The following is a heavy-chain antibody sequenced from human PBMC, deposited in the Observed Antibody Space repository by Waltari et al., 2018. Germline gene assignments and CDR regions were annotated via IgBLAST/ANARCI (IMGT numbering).Heavy chain of an antibody. CDR3: ARATYYYGSGFDY. Sequence: QVQLQQWGAGLLKPSATLSLTCAVYRGSFSCYYWSWIRPPPGKGLEWIGEINHSGSTNYNPSLKSRVTISVDTSKNQFSLKLSSVTAADTAVYYCARATYYYGSGFDYWGQGTLVTVSS. V-gene: IGHV4-34*01. CDR1: RGSFSCYY. CDR2: INHSGST. D-gene: IGHD3-10*01. J-gene: IGHJ4*02.